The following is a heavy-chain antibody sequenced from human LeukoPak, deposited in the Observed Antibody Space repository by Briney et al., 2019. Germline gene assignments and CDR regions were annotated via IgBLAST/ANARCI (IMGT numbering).Heavy chain of an antibody. D-gene: IGHD3-3*01. V-gene: IGHV1-18*01. CDR2: ISAYNGNT. CDR3: ARDWWDYDFWSGYYPYFDY. J-gene: IGHJ4*02. CDR1: GGTFSSYA. Sequence: ASVKVSCQASGGTFSSYAIRWVRPAPGQGLEWMGWISAYNGNTNYAQKLQGRVTMPTDTSTSTAYMELRSLRSDDTAVYYCARDWWDYDFWSGYYPYFDYWGQGTLVTVSS.